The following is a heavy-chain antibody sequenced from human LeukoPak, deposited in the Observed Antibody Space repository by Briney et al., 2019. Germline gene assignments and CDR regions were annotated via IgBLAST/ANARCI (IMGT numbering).Heavy chain of an antibody. D-gene: IGHD3-10*01. CDR1: GFPFSSYS. V-gene: IGHV3-7*04. CDR2: IQQSGGAT. CDR3: ARDAYASGSHDY. Sequence: PGGSLRLSCAASGFPFSSYSMTWVRQAPGRGLEWVANIQQSGGATHYVDSVKGRFTISRDNAKSSLYLQLTSLRVEDTAVYYCARDAYASGSHDYWGQGALVTVSA. J-gene: IGHJ4*02.